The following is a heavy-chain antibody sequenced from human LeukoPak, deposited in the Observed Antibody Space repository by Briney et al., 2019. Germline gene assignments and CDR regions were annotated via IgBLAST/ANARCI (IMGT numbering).Heavy chain of an antibody. CDR2: INWNGGST. J-gene: IGHJ4*02. V-gene: IGHV3-20*04. CDR3: ASGGIYYGAAFDF. D-gene: IGHD1-26*01. CDR1: GFTFDDYS. Sequence: GGTLRLSCAASGFTFDDYSMSWVRQAPGKGLEWVSGINWNGGSTGYADSVKGRFTISRDNAKNSLYLQMNSLRAEDTALYYCASGGIYYGAAFDFWGQGSLVTVSA.